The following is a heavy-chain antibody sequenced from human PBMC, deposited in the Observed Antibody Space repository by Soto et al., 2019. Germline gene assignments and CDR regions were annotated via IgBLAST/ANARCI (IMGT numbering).Heavy chain of an antibody. J-gene: IGHJ6*03. Sequence: EVQLVESGGGLVQPGGSLRLSCAASGFTVSSNYMSWVRQAPGKGLECVSVIYSGGSTYYADSVKGRFTISRDNSKNTLYLQMNSLRDEDTAVYYCARGAITGSTYSSGIYYDYMDVWGKGTTVTVAS. D-gene: IGHD6-19*01. CDR2: IYSGGST. CDR3: ARGAITGSTYSSGIYYDYMDV. CDR1: GFTVSSNY. V-gene: IGHV3-66*01.